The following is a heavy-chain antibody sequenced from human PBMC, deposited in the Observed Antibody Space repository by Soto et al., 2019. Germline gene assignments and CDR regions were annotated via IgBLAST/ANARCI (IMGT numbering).Heavy chain of an antibody. CDR3: ARVQDTWFER. J-gene: IGHJ5*02. CDR2: ISAYNGNT. V-gene: IGHV1-18*04. CDR1: GYTFTSYG. Sequence: QIPLVQSGAEVKKPGASVKVSCKTSGYTFTSYGITWVRQAPGQGLEWMGWISAYNGNTNYSYNLQGRVTMTTDTSTRTSYLEFRSLRSDVTAGYYCARVQDTWFERWGQGTLVTVSS.